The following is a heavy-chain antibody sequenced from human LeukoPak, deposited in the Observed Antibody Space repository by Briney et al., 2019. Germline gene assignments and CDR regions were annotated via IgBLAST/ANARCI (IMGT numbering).Heavy chain of an antibody. Sequence: PGGSLRLSCAASGFTFSSYWMHWVRQAPGKGLVWVSRINSDASTTNYADSVRGRFTISRDNAKNTLYLQMNSLRAEDTALYYCTRGGLEPIDSWGQGTLVTVSS. D-gene: IGHD1-1*01. CDR2: INSDASTT. CDR3: TRGGLEPIDS. J-gene: IGHJ4*02. CDR1: GFTFSSYW. V-gene: IGHV3-74*01.